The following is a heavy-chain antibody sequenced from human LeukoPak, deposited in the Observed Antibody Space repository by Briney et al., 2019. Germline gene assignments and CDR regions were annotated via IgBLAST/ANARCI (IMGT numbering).Heavy chain of an antibody. V-gene: IGHV4-34*01. J-gene: IGHJ5*02. D-gene: IGHD3-10*01. CDR3: ARVLIWFGQLQNWFDP. Sequence: SETLSLTCDVYGGSFSNYYWSWIRQPPGKGLEWIGSIYHTGPTYYNPSLKSRVTISVDTSKNQFSLKLSSVTAADTAVYYCARVLIWFGQLQNWFDPWGPGTLVTVSS. CDR2: IYHTGPT. CDR1: GGSFSNYY.